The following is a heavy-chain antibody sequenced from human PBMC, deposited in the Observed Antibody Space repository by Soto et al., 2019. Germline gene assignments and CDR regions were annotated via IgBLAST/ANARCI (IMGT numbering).Heavy chain of an antibody. Sequence: EVQLVESGGGLVQPGGSLRLSCAASGFTFSASWMHWVRQAPGKGLVWVSRINGDGSGTTYADFVKGRFTTSRDDAKNTLLLQMNGLRAEDTAVYYCARGIFGSGTANDYWGQGTMVTVSS. D-gene: IGHD3-10*01. V-gene: IGHV3-74*03. CDR1: GFTFSASW. CDR2: INGDGSGT. J-gene: IGHJ4*02. CDR3: ARGIFGSGTANDY.